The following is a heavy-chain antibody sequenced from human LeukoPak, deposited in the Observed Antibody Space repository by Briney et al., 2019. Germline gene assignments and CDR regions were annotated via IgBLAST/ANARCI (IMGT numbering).Heavy chain of an antibody. CDR1: GGSISSGGYS. CDR2: IYHSGST. D-gene: IGHD3-10*01. Sequence: SQTLSLTCAVSGGSISSGGYSWSWIRQPPGKGLEWIGYIYHSGSTYYNPSLKSRVTISVDRSKNQFSLKLSSVTAADTAVYYCARAGRYYYGSGSYPDYWGQGTLVTVSS. V-gene: IGHV4-30-2*01. J-gene: IGHJ4*02. CDR3: ARAGRYYYGSGSYPDY.